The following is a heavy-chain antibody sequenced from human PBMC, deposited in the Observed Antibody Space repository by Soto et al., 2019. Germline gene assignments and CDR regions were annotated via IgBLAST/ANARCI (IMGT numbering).Heavy chain of an antibody. CDR3: AGSNDYVWGGYRRGGFDI. D-gene: IGHD3-16*02. Sequence: SETLSLTCTVSGGSISSYYWSWIRQPPGKGLEWIGYIYYSGSTNYNPSLKSRVTISVDTSKNQFSLKLSSVTAADTAVYYCAGSNDYVWGGYRRGGFDIWGQGTMVTVSS. CDR1: GGSISSYY. CDR2: IYYSGST. V-gene: IGHV4-59*08. J-gene: IGHJ3*02.